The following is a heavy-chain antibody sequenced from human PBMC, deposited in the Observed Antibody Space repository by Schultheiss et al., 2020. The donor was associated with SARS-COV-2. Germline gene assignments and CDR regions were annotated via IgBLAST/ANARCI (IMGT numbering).Heavy chain of an antibody. D-gene: IGHD3-10*01. J-gene: IGHJ4*02. Sequence: GGSLRLSCAASGFTFSSYGMHWVRQAPGKGLEWVAVIWYDGSNKYYADSVKGRFTISRDNSKNTLHLQMNSLRAEDTAVYYCIGSSAGFDYWGQGTLVTGSS. CDR1: GFTFSSYG. CDR3: IGSSAGFDY. CDR2: IWYDGSNK. V-gene: IGHV3-33*08.